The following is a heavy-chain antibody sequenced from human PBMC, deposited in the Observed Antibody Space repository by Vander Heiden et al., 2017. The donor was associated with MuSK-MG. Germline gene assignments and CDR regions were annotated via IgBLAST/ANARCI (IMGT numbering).Heavy chain of an antibody. D-gene: IGHD3-9*01. V-gene: IGHV3-73*02. CDR3: TLTHYDILTGYPR. CDR2: IRSKANSYAT. J-gene: IGHJ4*02. CDR1: GFTLSGSA. Sequence: EVQLVASGGGVVQPGGCMKLSCEAAGFTLSGSAVPWVRQASGKGLEWVGRIRSKANSYATAYAASVKGRFTISRDDSKNTAYLQMNSLKTEDTAVYYCTLTHYDILTGYPRWGQGTLVTVSS.